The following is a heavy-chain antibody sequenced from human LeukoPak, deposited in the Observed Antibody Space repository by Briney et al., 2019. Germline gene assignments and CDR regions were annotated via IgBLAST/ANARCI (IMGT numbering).Heavy chain of an antibody. CDR3: ARKGYSYGFFNY. CDR2: INHSGST. V-gene: IGHV4-34*01. D-gene: IGHD5-18*01. J-gene: IGHJ4*02. CDR1: GGSFSGYY. Sequence: SETLSLTCAVYGGSFSGYYWSWIRQPPGKGLEWMGEINHSGSTNSNPSLKSRVTISVDTSKSQFSVRLSSVTAADTAVYYCARKGYSYGFFNYWGQGTLVTVSS.